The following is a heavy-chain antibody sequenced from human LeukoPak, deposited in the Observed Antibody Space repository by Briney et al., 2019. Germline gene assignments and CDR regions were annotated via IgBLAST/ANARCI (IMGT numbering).Heavy chain of an antibody. CDR1: GFTFSDYS. D-gene: IGHD3-22*01. CDR3: AKMWLTTAFDY. J-gene: IGHJ4*02. V-gene: IGHV3-48*04. CDR2: ISSSSSTV. Sequence: PGGSLRLSCAASGFTFSDYSVNWVRQAPGKGLEWVSYISSSSSTVHYADSVKGRFTISRDNAKNSLYLQMNSLRAEDTAVYYCAKMWLTTAFDYWGQGTLVTVSS.